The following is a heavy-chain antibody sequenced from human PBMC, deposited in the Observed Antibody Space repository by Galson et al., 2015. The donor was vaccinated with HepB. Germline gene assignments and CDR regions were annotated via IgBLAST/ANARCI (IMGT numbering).Heavy chain of an antibody. CDR2: INAGNGNT. Sequence: SVKVSCKASGYTFTSYAMHWVRQAPGQRLEWMGWINAGNGNTKYSQKFQGRVTITRDTSASTAYMELSSLRSEDTAVYYCARVYSSGWYYGYWGQGTPVTVSS. V-gene: IGHV1-3*01. J-gene: IGHJ4*02. CDR1: GYTFTSYA. CDR3: ARVYSSGWYYGY. D-gene: IGHD6-19*01.